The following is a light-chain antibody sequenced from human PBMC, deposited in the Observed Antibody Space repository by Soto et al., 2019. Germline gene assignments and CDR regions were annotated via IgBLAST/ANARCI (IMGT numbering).Light chain of an antibody. Sequence: EIVLTQSPATLPLSPGERATLSCRASQSVSSYLAWYQQKPGQAPRLLIYDASNKATGIPARFSGSGSGTDFTLTISSLEPEDFAVYYCQQRGNWPGTFGQGTKVDIK. CDR2: DAS. CDR3: QQRGNWPGT. V-gene: IGKV3-11*01. J-gene: IGKJ1*01. CDR1: QSVSSY.